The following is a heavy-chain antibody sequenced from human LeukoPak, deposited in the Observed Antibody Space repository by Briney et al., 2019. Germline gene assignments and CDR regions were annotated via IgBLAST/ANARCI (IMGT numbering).Heavy chain of an antibody. CDR1: GFIFDDYT. D-gene: IGHD1-26*01. V-gene: IGHV3-43*01. CDR3: TTVGGRGSYSN. Sequence: PGGSLRLSCAASGFIFDDYTMHWVRQAPGKGLEWVSLVSWDGGSTYYADSVKGRFTISRDNSKNSLYLQMNSLETEDTAVYYCTTVGGRGSYSNWGQGALVTVSS. J-gene: IGHJ4*02. CDR2: VSWDGGST.